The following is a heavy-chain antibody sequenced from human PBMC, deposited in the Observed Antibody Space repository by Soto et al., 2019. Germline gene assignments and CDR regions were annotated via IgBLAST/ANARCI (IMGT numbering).Heavy chain of an antibody. CDR1: GFTFSSYA. CDR2: ISYDGSNK. J-gene: IGHJ2*01. Sequence: QVQLVESGGGVVQPGRSLRLPCAASGFTFSSYAMHWVRQAPGKGLEWVAVISYDGSNKYYADSVKGRFTISKDNSKNTLYLKMNSLRAEDTAVYYCAGPLWRDDYNWGYFDLWGRGTLVTVSS. D-gene: IGHD4-4*01. V-gene: IGHV3-30-3*01. CDR3: AGPLWRDDYNWGYFDL.